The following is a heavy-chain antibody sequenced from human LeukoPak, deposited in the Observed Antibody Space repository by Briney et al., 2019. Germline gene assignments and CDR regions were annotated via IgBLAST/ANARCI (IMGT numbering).Heavy chain of an antibody. Sequence: QSGGSLRLSCAASGFIFTNYWMTWVRQAPGKGLVWVSRIASDGSSTTYADSVKGRFSISRDNAKNTLYLQMNSLRVEDTAVYYCARGRPHGNDYWGQGTLVTVSS. CDR3: ARGRPHGNDY. CDR2: IASDGSST. D-gene: IGHD4-23*01. V-gene: IGHV3-74*01. CDR1: GFIFTNYW. J-gene: IGHJ4*02.